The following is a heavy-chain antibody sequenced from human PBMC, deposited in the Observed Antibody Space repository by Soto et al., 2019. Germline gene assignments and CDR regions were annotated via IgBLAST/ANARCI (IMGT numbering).Heavy chain of an antibody. Sequence: QVQLQQWGAGLLKPSETLSLTCAVYGGSFSGYYWSWIRQPPGKGLEWIGEINHSGSTNYSPSLKSRVTIAVDTSKNQFSLKLSSVTAADSAVYSCERGRYLRLGGARKDDYDYGRGVWGQGSTVTVFS. J-gene: IGHJ6*02. CDR3: ERGRYLRLGGARKDDYDYGRGV. V-gene: IGHV4-34*01. CDR2: INHSGST. D-gene: IGHD3-16*01. CDR1: GGSFSGYY.